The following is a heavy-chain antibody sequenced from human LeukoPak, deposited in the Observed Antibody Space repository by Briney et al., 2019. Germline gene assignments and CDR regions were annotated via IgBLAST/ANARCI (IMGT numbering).Heavy chain of an antibody. Sequence: ASVKVSCKASGYTFTSYYMHWVRQAPGHGLEWMGIINPSGGSTSYAQKFQGRVTMTRDTSTSTVYMELSSLRSEDTAVYYCARATETNFGVVPPFDYWGQGTLVTVSS. CDR1: GYTFTSYY. J-gene: IGHJ4*02. CDR2: INPSGGST. D-gene: IGHD3-3*01. CDR3: ARATETNFGVVPPFDY. V-gene: IGHV1-46*01.